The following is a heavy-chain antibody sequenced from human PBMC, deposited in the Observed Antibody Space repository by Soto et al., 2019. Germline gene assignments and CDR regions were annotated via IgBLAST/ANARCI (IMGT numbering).Heavy chain of an antibody. CDR2: IIPIFGTA. V-gene: IGHV1-69*13. CDR1: GGTFSSYA. Sequence: SVKVSCKASGGTFSSYAISWVRQAPGQGLEWMGGIIPIFGTANYAQKFQGRVTITADESTSTAYMELSSLRSEDTAVYYCARDSPSIAEPGVFDYWGQGTLVTVSS. D-gene: IGHD6-6*01. J-gene: IGHJ4*02. CDR3: ARDSPSIAEPGVFDY.